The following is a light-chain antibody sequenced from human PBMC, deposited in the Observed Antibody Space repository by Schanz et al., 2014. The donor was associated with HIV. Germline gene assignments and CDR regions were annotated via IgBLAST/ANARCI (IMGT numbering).Light chain of an antibody. J-gene: IGLJ3*02. Sequence: QSVLTQPASVSGSPGQSITISCTGTSSDVGGYNYVSWYQHHPGKAPKLMIYDDSNRPSGISNRFSGSKSGNTASLTISGLQAEDEADYYCSSYTSSTTWLFGGGTKLTVL. V-gene: IGLV2-14*03. CDR1: SSDVGGYNY. CDR3: SSYTSSTTWL. CDR2: DDS.